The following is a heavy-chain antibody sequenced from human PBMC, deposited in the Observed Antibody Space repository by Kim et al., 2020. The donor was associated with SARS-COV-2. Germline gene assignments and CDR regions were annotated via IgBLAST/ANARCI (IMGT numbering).Heavy chain of an antibody. Sequence: GGSLRLSCAASEVTFSRNWRSWVRQAPGKGLECVASMSQDGTEEYYVDSVKGRFTISTDNARNSLFLQMNSLRAEDTAVYYCASAISGSRNRPYHLDSWGRGTLVTVSS. J-gene: IGHJ4*02. D-gene: IGHD2-2*01. CDR3: ASAISGSRNRPYHLDS. CDR2: MSQDGTEE. CDR1: EVTFSRNW. V-gene: IGHV3-7*01.